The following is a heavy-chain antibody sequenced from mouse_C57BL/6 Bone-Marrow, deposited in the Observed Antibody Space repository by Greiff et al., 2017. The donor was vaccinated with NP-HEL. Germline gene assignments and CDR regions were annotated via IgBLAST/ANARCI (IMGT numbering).Heavy chain of an antibody. J-gene: IGHJ3*01. Sequence: VQLKQSVAELVRPGASVKLSCTASGFNIKNTYMHWVKQRPEQGLEWIGRIYPASGNTKYAPKFQGKATITADTSSNKACLQLGSLTSEDTAICYCARWRGFAYWGQGTLVTVSA. V-gene: IGHV14-3*01. CDR1: GFNIKNTY. CDR3: ARWRGFAY. CDR2: IYPASGNT.